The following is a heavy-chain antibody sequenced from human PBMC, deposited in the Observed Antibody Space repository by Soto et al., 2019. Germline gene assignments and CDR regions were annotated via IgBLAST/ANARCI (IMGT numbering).Heavy chain of an antibody. D-gene: IGHD2-15*01. CDR3: ARGFCSGGICYPNDF. V-gene: IGHV1-18*01. Sequence: QVQLVQSGAEVKKPGASVKVSCKASGYTFTKYGITWVRQAPGQGLEWMGWISAYNGDTNYAQNLQARLTMTTDTSTTTAYMELRGLTSDDTAVYYCARGFCSGGICYPNDFWGQGTLVTVSS. J-gene: IGHJ4*02. CDR1: GYTFTKYG. CDR2: ISAYNGDT.